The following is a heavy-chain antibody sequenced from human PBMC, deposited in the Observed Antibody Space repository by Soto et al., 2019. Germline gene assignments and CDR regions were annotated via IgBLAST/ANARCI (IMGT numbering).Heavy chain of an antibody. D-gene: IGHD5-18*01. CDR2: ISYSGTT. J-gene: IGHJ5*02. V-gene: IGHV4-30-4*01. CDR3: ARGRGYSYGLDP. Sequence: QVQLQESGPGLVKPSQTLSLTCTVSGDSISSNNNYWSWIRQPPGEGLEWIGFISYSGTTSYSPSLKSRVAISLAPSKNQFSLSLSSVTAADTAVYYCARGRGYSYGLDPWGQGTLVTVSS. CDR1: GDSISSNNNY.